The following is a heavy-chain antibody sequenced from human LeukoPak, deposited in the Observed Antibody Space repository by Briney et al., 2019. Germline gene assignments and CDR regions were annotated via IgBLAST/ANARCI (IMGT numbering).Heavy chain of an antibody. Sequence: ASVKVSCKASGYTFTGYYMHWVRQAPGQGLEWMGWINPNSGGTNYAQKFQGRVTMTRDTSISTAYMELSRLRSDDTAVYYCARGSGYSYGYERDWGQGTLVTVSS. J-gene: IGHJ4*02. CDR3: ARGSGYSYGYERD. CDR1: GYTFTGYY. V-gene: IGHV1-2*02. D-gene: IGHD5-18*01. CDR2: INPNSGGT.